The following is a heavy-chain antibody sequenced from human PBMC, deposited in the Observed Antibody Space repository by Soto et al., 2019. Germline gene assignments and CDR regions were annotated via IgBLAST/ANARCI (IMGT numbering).Heavy chain of an antibody. CDR2: IYYSGST. CDR1: GGSISSYY. CDR3: ARERSGYDPHYYYYGMDV. Sequence: SETLSLTCTVSGGSISSYYWSWIRQPPGKGLEWIGYIYYSGSTDYNPSLKSRVTISVDTSKNQFSLKLSSVTAADTAVYYCARERSGYDPHYYYYGMDVWGQGTTVTVSS. D-gene: IGHD5-12*01. J-gene: IGHJ6*02. V-gene: IGHV4-59*01.